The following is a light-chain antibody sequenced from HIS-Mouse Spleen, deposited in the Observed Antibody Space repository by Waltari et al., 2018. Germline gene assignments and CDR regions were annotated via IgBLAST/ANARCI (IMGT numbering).Light chain of an antibody. J-gene: IGKJ4*01. CDR2: KAS. CDR1: QSISSW. V-gene: IGKV1-5*03. CDR3: QQYNSYSPLT. Sequence: DIQMTQSPSTLSASGVDRVTITCRASQSISSWLAWYQQKPGKAPKLLIYKASSLESGVPSRFSGSGSETEFTLTISSLQPDDFATYYCQQYNSYSPLTFGGGTKVEIK.